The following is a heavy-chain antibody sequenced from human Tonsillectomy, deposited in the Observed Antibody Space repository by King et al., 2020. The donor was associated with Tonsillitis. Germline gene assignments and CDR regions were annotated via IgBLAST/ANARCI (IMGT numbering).Heavy chain of an antibody. CDR1: GFTFSSYE. J-gene: IGHJ4*02. Sequence: VQLVESGGGLVQPGGSLRLSCAASGFTFSSYEMNWVRQAPGKGLEWVSYISSSGSTIYYADSVKGRFTISRDNAKNSLYLQMNSLRAEDTAVYYCARETSSWQYSSGWNYYFDYWGKGTLVTVSS. CDR2: ISSSGSTI. CDR3: ARETSSWQYSSGWNYYFDY. V-gene: IGHV3-48*03. D-gene: IGHD6-19*01.